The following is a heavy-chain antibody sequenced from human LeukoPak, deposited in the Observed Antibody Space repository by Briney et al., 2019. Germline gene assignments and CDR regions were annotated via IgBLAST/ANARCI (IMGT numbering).Heavy chain of an antibody. CDR1: GFTFSSYS. D-gene: IGHD3-16*01. CDR3: ARTRRGDYDTRIPTPLNWFDP. V-gene: IGHV3-21*01. Sequence: GGSLRLSCAASGFTFSSYSMNWVRQAPGKGLEWVSSISSSSSYIYYADSVKGRFTISRDNAKNSLYLQMNILRAEGTAVDYCARTRRGDYDTRIPTPLNWFDPWCQGTLVTVSS. CDR2: ISSSSSYI. J-gene: IGHJ5*02.